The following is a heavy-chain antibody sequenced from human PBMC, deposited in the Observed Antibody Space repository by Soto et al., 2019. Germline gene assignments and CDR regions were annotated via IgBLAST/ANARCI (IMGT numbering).Heavy chain of an antibody. CDR1: GYTFTGYY. Sequence: ASVKVSCKASGYTFTGYYMHWVRQAPGQGLEWMGWINPNSGGTNYAQKFQGWVTMTRDTSISTAYMELSRLRSDDTAVYYCARSGNTVTTVRYGMDVWGQGTTVTVS. J-gene: IGHJ6*02. CDR3: ARSGNTVTTVRYGMDV. V-gene: IGHV1-2*04. D-gene: IGHD4-17*01. CDR2: INPNSGGT.